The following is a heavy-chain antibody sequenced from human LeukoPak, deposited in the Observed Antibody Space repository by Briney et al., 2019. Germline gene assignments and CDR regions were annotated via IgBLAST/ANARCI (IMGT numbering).Heavy chain of an antibody. J-gene: IGHJ4*02. CDR3: AGYDSSGGLLGYFDY. CDR1: GGSISSGGYY. V-gene: IGHV4-31*03. CDR2: IYYSGST. Sequence: SETLSLTCTVSGGSISSGGYYWSWLRQHPGKGLEWLGYIYYSGSTYYNPSLKSRVTISVGTSKNQFSLKLSSVTAADTAVYYCAGYDSSGGLLGYFDYWGQGTLVTVSS. D-gene: IGHD3-22*01.